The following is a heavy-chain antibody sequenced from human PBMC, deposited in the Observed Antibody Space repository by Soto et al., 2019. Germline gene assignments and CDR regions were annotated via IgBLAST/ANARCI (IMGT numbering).Heavy chain of an antibody. J-gene: IGHJ4*02. CDR1: GFTFSSYG. CDR3: AVNYYDSSGYYPHFAY. D-gene: IGHD3-22*01. Sequence: GGSLRLSCAASGFTFSSYGMHWVRQAPGKGLEWVAVIWYDGSNKYYADSVKGRFTISRDNSKNTLYLQMNSLRAEDTAVYYCAVNYYDSSGYYPHFAYRGQGTLVTGSS. V-gene: IGHV3-33*01. CDR2: IWYDGSNK.